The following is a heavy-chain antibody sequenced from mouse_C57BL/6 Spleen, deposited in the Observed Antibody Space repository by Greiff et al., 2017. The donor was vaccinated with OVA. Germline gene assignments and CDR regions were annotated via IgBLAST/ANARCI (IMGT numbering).Heavy chain of an antibody. V-gene: IGHV3-6*01. D-gene: IGHD1-1*01. CDR3: ARGGRPDY. Sequence: DVQLQESGPGLVKPSQSLSLTCSVTGYSITSGYYWNWIRQFPGNKLEWMGYISYDGSNNYNPSLKNRISITRDTSKNQFFLKLNSVTTEDTATYYCARGGRPDYWGQGTTLTVSS. CDR1: GYSITSGYY. J-gene: IGHJ2*01. CDR2: ISYDGSN.